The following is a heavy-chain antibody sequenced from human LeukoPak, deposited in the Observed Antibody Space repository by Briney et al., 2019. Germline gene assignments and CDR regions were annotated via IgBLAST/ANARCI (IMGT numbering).Heavy chain of an antibody. J-gene: IGHJ5*02. V-gene: IGHV4-61*02. CDR3: ARGGLLNWFDP. CDR1: GHSFSSVSYY. Sequence: SETLSLTCTVSGHSFSSVSYYWRWIRQPAGKGLEWIGRIYATGSTNYNPSLKSRVTISVDTSKNQFSLKLSSVTAADTAVYYCARGGLLNWFDPWGQGTLVTVSS. D-gene: IGHD1-26*01. CDR2: IYATGST.